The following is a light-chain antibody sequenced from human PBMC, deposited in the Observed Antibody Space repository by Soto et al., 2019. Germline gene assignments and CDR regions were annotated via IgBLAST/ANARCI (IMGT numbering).Light chain of an antibody. CDR2: AAS. V-gene: IGKV1-39*01. J-gene: IGKJ1*01. CDR1: QTITSY. Sequence: DIQMTQSPSSLSASVGDRVTITCRASQTITSYLNWYQQKPGKAPKPLISAASSLQSGVPSRFSGTGSGTDFTLTISSLQPEDFATYYCQQTYSIPWTFGQGTKVEIK. CDR3: QQTYSIPWT.